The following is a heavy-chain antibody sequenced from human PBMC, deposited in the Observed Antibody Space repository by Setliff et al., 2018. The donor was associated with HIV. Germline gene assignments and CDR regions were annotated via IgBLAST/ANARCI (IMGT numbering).Heavy chain of an antibody. D-gene: IGHD2-15*01. CDR1: GDSMSPYY. CDR2: IYPSGGT. V-gene: IGHV4-4*07. J-gene: IGHJ3*02. Sequence: PSETLSLTCSVFGDSMSPYYWSWIRQSASKGLEWIGRIYPSGGTIYNPSLRSRVTLSVDTSQNQFSLRLTSVTAAGTAIYYCARVFPPIRGAPFGTPPGAFDIWGQGTMVTVSS. CDR3: ARVFPPIRGAPFGTPPGAFDI.